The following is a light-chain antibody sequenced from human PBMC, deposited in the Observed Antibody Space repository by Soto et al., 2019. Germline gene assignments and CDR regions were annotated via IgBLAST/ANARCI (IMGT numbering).Light chain of an antibody. CDR2: CAS. Sequence: EIVLTQSPGTLSLSPGERATLACRASQSVSSSYLAWYQQKPGQAPRLLIFCASSRATDIPDRFSGSGSGTDFTLTISRLEPEDFELYYCQQYGSSSYTFGQGTQLQIK. CDR1: QSVSSSY. CDR3: QQYGSSSYT. J-gene: IGKJ2*01. V-gene: IGKV3-20*01.